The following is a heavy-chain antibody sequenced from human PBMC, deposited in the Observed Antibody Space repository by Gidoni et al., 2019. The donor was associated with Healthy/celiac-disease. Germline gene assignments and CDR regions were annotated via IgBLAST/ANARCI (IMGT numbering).Heavy chain of an antibody. Sequence: QVQLQQWGAGLLKPSETLSLTCADYGGSLSGYYWSWIRQPPGKGLEWILEINHSGTTNYNPSLKSRVTISVDTSKNQFSLKLSSVTAADTAVYYCARGRSGSYLTTRGGGLDYWGQGTLVTVSS. J-gene: IGHJ4*02. CDR1: GGSLSGYY. CDR3: ARGRSGSYLTTRGGGLDY. V-gene: IGHV4-34*01. CDR2: INHSGTT. D-gene: IGHD1-26*01.